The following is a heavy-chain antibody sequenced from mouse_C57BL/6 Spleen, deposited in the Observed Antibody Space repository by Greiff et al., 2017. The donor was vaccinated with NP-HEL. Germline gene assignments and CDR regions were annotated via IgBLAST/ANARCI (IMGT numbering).Heavy chain of an antibody. V-gene: IGHV5-4*01. CDR3: AREGFNYYAMDY. CDR1: GFTFSSYA. Sequence: DVQLVESGGGLVKPGGSLKLSCAASGFTFSSYAMSWVRQTPEKRLEWVATISDGGSYTYYPDNVQGRFTISRDNAKNNLYLQMSHLKSEDTAMYYCAREGFNYYAMDYWGQGTSVTVSS. J-gene: IGHJ4*01. CDR2: ISDGGSYT.